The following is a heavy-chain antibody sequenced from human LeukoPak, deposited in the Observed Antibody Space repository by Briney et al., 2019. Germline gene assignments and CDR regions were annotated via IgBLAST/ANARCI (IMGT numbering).Heavy chain of an antibody. CDR2: INPNTGAT. D-gene: IGHD3-16*01. Sequence: ASVKVSCKASAHTFTGYYMHWVRQAPGQGLEWMGWINPNTGATNYAQKFQGSVTMTRDTSLSTAYMKLSSLRSDDTAFYYCARLGSSDIWGQGTMVTVSS. V-gene: IGHV1-2*02. CDR1: AHTFTGYY. CDR3: ARLGSSDI. J-gene: IGHJ3*02.